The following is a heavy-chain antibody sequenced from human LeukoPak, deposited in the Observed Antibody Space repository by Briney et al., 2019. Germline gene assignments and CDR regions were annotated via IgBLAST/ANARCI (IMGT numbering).Heavy chain of an antibody. V-gene: IGHV5-51*01. CDR3: GRRELGILYYFDY. CDR1: GSSFTSYW. D-gene: IGHD7-27*01. CDR2: IYPRDSDT. Sequence: GAPLKIPCKGSGSSFTSYWIGWVRQLPAKGLQWMGVIYPRDSDTSYSPSFQGQVTISADKSISTAYLQWSSLKASDTAMYYWGRRELGILYYFDYWGQGTLVTVSS. J-gene: IGHJ4*02.